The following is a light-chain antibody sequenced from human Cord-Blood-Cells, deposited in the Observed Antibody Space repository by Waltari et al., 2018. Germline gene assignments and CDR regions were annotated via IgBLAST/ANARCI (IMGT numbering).Light chain of an antibody. V-gene: IGKV4-1*01. CDR1: PSVLYSSNNKNY. J-gene: IGKJ1*01. CDR2: GAS. Sequence: DIVMTQSPDSLAVYLGERATINCKSSPSVLYSSNNKNYLAWYQQKPGQPPKLLMYGASTREFGVPGRFSGSGSGTDFTLTISRLQAEDVAVYYCQQYYSTPPTFGQGTKVEIK. CDR3: QQYYSTPPT.